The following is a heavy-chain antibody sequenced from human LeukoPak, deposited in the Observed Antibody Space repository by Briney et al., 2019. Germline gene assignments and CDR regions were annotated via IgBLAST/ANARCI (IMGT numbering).Heavy chain of an antibody. D-gene: IGHD5-24*01. CDR2: IIPIFGTA. CDR3: ARDIDGYNPRNPYDAFDI. V-gene: IGHV1-69*13. CDR1: GGTFSSYA. Sequence: EASVKVSCKASGGTFSSYAISWVRQAPGQGLEWMGGIIPIFGTANYAQKFQGRVTITADESTSTAYMELSSLRSEDTAVYYCARDIDGYNPRNPYDAFDIWGQGKMVTVSS. J-gene: IGHJ3*02.